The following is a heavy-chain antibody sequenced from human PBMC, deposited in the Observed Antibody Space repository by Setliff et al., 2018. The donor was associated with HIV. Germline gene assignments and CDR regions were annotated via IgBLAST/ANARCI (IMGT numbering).Heavy chain of an antibody. J-gene: IGHJ4*02. V-gene: IGHV1-69*10. Sequence: SVKVSCKASGGTFTSYHISWVRQAPGQGLEWIGGIIPMFNIPNSAQDFQGRVTISRDTSASTAHMELSSLRSEDMAVYYCARSQINLVRGVVHYFDYWGQGTLVTVSS. CDR2: IIPMFNIP. CDR3: ARSQINLVRGVVHYFDY. CDR1: GGTFTSYH. D-gene: IGHD3-10*01.